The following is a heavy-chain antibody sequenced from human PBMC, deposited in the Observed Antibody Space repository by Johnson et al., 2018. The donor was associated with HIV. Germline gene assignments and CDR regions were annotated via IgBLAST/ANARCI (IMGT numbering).Heavy chain of an antibody. D-gene: IGHD2-15*01. V-gene: IGHV3-66*02. J-gene: IGHJ3*02. Sequence: VQLVESGGGLVQPGRSLRLSCAASGFTFDDYAMHWVRQAPGKGLEWVSLIYSGGSTYYADSVKGRFTISRDTSKNMLYLQMNSLRAEDTAVYYCAKSSGSSGAFDIWGQGTMVTVSS. CDR3: AKSSGSSGAFDI. CDR2: IYSGGST. CDR1: GFTFDDYA.